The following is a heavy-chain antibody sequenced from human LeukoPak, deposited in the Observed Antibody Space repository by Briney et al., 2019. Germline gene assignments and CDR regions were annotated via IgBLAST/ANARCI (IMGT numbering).Heavy chain of an antibody. J-gene: IGHJ3*02. V-gene: IGHV1-69*01. CDR2: IIPIFGTA. Sequence: SVKVSCKASGGTFSSYAISWVLQAPGQGLEWMGGIIPIFGTANYAQKFQCRVTITGDETTSTAYMELSSLRSEDTAGYYCARVEMAKPQGHHDAFDIWGQGTMVTVSS. CDR3: ARVEMAKPQGHHDAFDI. CDR1: GGTFSSYA. D-gene: IGHD5-24*01.